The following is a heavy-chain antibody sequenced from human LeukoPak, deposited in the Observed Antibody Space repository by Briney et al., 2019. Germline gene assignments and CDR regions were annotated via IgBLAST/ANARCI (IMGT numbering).Heavy chain of an antibody. Sequence: SETLSLTCTVSGGSISSSSYYWGWIRQPPGKGLEWIGSIYYSGSTYYNPSLKSRVTISVDTSKNQFSLKLGSVTAADTAVYYCARETDYYYDSSGYYLRRPQIDYWGQGTLVTVSS. CDR1: GGSISSSSYY. D-gene: IGHD3-22*01. J-gene: IGHJ4*02. CDR2: IYYSGST. V-gene: IGHV4-39*07. CDR3: ARETDYYYDSSGYYLRRPQIDY.